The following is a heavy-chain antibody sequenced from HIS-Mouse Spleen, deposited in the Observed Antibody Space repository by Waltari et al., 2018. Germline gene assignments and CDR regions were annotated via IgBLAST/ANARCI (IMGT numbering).Heavy chain of an antibody. CDR1: GGSISSSSYY. Sequence: QLQLQESGPGLVKPSETLSPPCPVPGGSISSSSYYRGWIRPPPGKGLEWIGSIYYSGSTYYNPSLKSRVTISVDTSKNQFSLKLSSVTAADTAVYYCAREIPYSSSWYDWYFDLWGRGTLVTVSS. CDR3: AREIPYSSSWYDWYFDL. J-gene: IGHJ2*01. V-gene: IGHV4-39*07. D-gene: IGHD6-13*01. CDR2: IYYSGST.